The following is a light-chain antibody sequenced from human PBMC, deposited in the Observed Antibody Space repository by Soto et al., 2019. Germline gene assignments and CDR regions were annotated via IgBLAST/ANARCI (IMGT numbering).Light chain of an antibody. CDR2: GAS. CDR3: QQYGSSIQT. V-gene: IGKV3-20*01. J-gene: IGKJ1*01. Sequence: EMVLTQFPGTLSLSPGERATLSCMASQSVTNNYLAWYQQRPGQPPNLLIFGASNRATGIPDRFSGSGSGTDFTLTISRLEPEDFAVYYCQQYGSSIQTFGQGTKVDIK. CDR1: QSVTNNY.